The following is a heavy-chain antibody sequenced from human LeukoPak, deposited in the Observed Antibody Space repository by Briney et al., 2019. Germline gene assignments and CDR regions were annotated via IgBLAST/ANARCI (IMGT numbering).Heavy chain of an antibody. CDR3: ARDQYYYDSSAYLFDY. D-gene: IGHD3-22*01. CDR1: GGSISSYY. CDR2: IYTSGNS. Sequence: SETLSLTCTVSGGSISSYYWSWIRQPAGKGLEWIGRIYTSGNSNYNPSLKSRVTMSVDTSKNQFSLKLSSVTAADTAVYYCARDQYYYDSSAYLFDYWGQGTLVTVSS. J-gene: IGHJ4*02. V-gene: IGHV4-4*07.